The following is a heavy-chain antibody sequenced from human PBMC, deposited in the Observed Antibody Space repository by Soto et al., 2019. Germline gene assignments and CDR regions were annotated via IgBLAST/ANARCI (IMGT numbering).Heavy chain of an antibody. D-gene: IGHD3-10*01. CDR3: AREFGRLDTVAFDI. Sequence: TGGSLRLSCAASGFTFSSYAMSWVRQAPGKGLEWVSAISGSGGSTYYADSVKGRFTISRDNSKNSLYLQMNSLRAEDTAVYYCAREFGRLDTVAFDIWGQGTMVTVS. CDR2: ISGSGGST. V-gene: IGHV3-23*01. CDR1: GFTFSSYA. J-gene: IGHJ3*02.